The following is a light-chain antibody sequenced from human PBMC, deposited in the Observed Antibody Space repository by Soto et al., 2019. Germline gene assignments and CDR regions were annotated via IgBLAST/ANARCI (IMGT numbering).Light chain of an antibody. CDR1: QSISSW. CDR2: SAS. CDR3: QQFSSYSRT. Sequence: EIQMTQSPSTLSASVGDRVTITCRASQSISSWLAWYQQKPGKAPKLLIYSASNLDSGVPSRFSGSGSGTEFTLTISSLQPDDFATYYCQQFSSYSRTFGQGTKV. V-gene: IGKV1-5*01. J-gene: IGKJ1*01.